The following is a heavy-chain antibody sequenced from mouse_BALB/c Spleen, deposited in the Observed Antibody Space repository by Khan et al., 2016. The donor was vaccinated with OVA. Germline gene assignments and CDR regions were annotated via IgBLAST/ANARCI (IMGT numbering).Heavy chain of an antibody. CDR1: GYTFTSYW. CDR3: ARIKKIGATYFDY. D-gene: IGHD1-1*01. CDR2: TNPTNGRT. Sequence: QVQLKQSGAELVKAGASVKMCCKASGYTFTSYWMHWVKQRLGQGLEWFAETNPTNGRTYYNEKFKSKATLTVDKSSSTAYMLLSGPTFEDSAVYYCARIKKIGATYFDYWGQGTTVTVSA. J-gene: IGHJ2*01. V-gene: IGHV1S81*02.